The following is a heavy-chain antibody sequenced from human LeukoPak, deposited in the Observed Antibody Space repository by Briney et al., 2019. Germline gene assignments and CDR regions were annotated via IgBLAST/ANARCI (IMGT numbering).Heavy chain of an antibody. Sequence: GGSLRLSCAASGFTFSSYSMNWVRQAPGKGLEWVSSISSSSSYIYYADSVKGRFTISRDNAKNSLYLQMNSLRAEDTAVYYCARDASLWFGEHYNWFDPWGQGTLVTVSS. CDR2: ISSSSSYI. CDR3: ARDASLWFGEHYNWFDP. J-gene: IGHJ5*02. D-gene: IGHD3-10*01. CDR1: GFTFSSYS. V-gene: IGHV3-21*01.